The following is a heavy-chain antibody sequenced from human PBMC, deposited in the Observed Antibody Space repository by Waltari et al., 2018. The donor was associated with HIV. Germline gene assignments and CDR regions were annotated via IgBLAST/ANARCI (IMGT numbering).Heavy chain of an antibody. CDR3: TTSLPAVIYPDS. CDR1: GFTFSGSV. CDR2: IRTKANSYAT. V-gene: IGHV3-73*02. Sequence: EVQLVESGGGLVQPGGSLKLSCAASGFTFSGSVMHWVRQASGKGLEWVGRIRTKANSYATAYAASVKGRFTISRDDSKDTSYLQMNSLKTEDTAVYYCTTSLPAVIYPDSWGQGTLVTVSS. J-gene: IGHJ5*01.